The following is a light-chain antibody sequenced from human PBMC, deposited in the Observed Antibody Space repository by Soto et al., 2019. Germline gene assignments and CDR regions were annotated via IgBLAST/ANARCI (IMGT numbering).Light chain of an antibody. CDR3: LQYDNHSWT. J-gene: IGKJ1*01. CDR2: DAS. Sequence: DIQMTQSPSTVSPSIGDRVTITCRASRSLSDWVAWYQQKPGKAPKLLIFDASTLKSGVPSRFSGSGSGTEFTLTISSLQPDDVATYYCLQYDNHSWTFGQGTKVDIK. V-gene: IGKV1-5*01. CDR1: RSLSDW.